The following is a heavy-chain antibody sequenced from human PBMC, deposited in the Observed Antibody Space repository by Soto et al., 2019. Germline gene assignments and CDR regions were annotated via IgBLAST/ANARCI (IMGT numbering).Heavy chain of an antibody. D-gene: IGHD3-16*01. CDR1: GFTFSSYA. J-gene: IGHJ6*03. V-gene: IGHV3-23*01. CDR2: ISGSGGST. CDR3: AKDQGGGGQLPRKPRYYYYYMDV. Sequence: GGSLRLSCAASGFTFSSYAMSWVRQAPGKGLEWVSAISGSGGSTYYADSVKGRFTISRDNSKNTLYLQMNSLRAEDTAVYYCAKDQGGGGQLPRKPRYYYYYMDVWGKGTTVTVSS.